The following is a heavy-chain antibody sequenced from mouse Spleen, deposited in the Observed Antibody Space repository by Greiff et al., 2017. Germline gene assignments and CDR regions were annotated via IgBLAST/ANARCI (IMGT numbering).Heavy chain of an antibody. J-gene: IGHJ1*01. CDR3: ARHEEGTTEEVWWYFDV. CDR2: FYPGSGSI. Sequence: QVHVKQSGAELVKPGASVKLSCKASGYTFTEYTIHWVKQRSGQGLEWIGWFYPGSGSIKYNEKFKDKATLTADKSSSTVYMELSRLTSEDSAVYFCARHEEGTTEEVWWYFDVWGAGTTVTVSS. D-gene: IGHD1-1*01. CDR1: GYTFTEYT. V-gene: IGHV1-62-2*01.